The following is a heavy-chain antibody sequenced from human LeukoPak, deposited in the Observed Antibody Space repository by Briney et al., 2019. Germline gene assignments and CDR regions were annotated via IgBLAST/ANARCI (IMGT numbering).Heavy chain of an antibody. V-gene: IGHV3-53*01. CDR3: ARYQQGQLWHSFDY. Sequence: GGSLRLSCAASGFTVSSNYMSWVRQAPGKGLEWVSVIYSGGSTYYADSVKGRSTISRDNSKNTLYLQMNSLRAEDTAVYYCARYQQGQLWHSFDYWGQGTLVTVSS. CDR1: GFTVSSNY. J-gene: IGHJ4*02. CDR2: IYSGGST. D-gene: IGHD5-18*01.